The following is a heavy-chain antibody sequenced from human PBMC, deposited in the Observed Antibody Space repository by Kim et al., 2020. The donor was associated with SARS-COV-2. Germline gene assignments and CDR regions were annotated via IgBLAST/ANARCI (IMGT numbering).Heavy chain of an antibody. D-gene: IGHD6-6*01. CDR3: AKDRVSWVSSFDS. CDR2: ISGGGGGT. CDR1: GFIFSSYI. J-gene: IGHJ4*02. V-gene: IGHV3-23*01. Sequence: GGSLRLSCAASGFIFSSYIMNWVRQAPGKGLEWVAAISGGGGGTNYSDSVKGRFTISRDDSKGTLYLQMNSLRAEDTAVYYCAKDRVSWVSSFDSWGQGTLVTVSS.